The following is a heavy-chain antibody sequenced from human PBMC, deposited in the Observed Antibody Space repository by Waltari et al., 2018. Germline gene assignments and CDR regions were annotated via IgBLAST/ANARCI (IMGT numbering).Heavy chain of an antibody. CDR1: GGSISSHY. CDR3: ARSGCSGGSCYVYYYMDV. V-gene: IGHV4-59*11. J-gene: IGHJ6*03. CDR2: VYYSGRT. Sequence: QVQLQESGPGLVKPSETLSLTCTVSGGSISSHYWSWLRQPPGKGLEWIGYVYYSGRTDYNPSLKGRVTISVDTSKNHVSLKLSSVTAADTAVYYCARSGCSGGSCYVYYYMDVWGKGTTVTVSS. D-gene: IGHD2-15*01.